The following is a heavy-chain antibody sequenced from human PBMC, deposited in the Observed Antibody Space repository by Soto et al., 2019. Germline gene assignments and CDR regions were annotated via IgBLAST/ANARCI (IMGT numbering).Heavy chain of an antibody. D-gene: IGHD3-9*01. J-gene: IGHJ4*02. CDR2: VNPTSGNT. Sequence: QVQLVQSGAEVKNPGASVKVSCKVSGYTFTDYDINWVREASGQGLEWMGWVNPTSGNTGYAQKFQGRVTMTWNTSISTAYVELSSLRSEDTAVYYCASWAGYSKWGQGTLVTVST. V-gene: IGHV1-8*01. CDR3: ASWAGYSK. CDR1: GYTFTDYD.